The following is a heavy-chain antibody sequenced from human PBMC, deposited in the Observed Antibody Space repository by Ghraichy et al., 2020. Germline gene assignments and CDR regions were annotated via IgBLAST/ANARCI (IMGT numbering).Heavy chain of an antibody. CDR2: ISAYNGNT. D-gene: IGHD3-3*01. V-gene: IGHV1-18*01. J-gene: IGHJ4*02. CDR1: GYTFTSYG. CDR3: ARDNFELSIFGVLPDY. Sequence: ASVKVSCKASGYTFTSYGISWVRQAPGQGLEWMGWISAYNGNTNYAQKLQGRVTMTTDTSTSTAYMELRSLRSDDTAVYYCARDNFELSIFGVLPDYWGQGTLVTVSS.